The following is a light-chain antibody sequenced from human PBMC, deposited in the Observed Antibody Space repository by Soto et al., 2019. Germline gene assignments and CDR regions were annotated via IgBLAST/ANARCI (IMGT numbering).Light chain of an antibody. CDR2: ANN. CDR1: SSNIGAGYD. J-gene: IGLJ1*01. V-gene: IGLV1-40*01. CDR3: QSYDSSLSGYV. Sequence: QSALTQPPSVSVALGQRVTISCTGSSSNIGAGYDVHWYQQLPGTAPKLLIYANNIRPSGVPGRFSGSKSGTSASLAITGLQAEDEADYYCQSYDSSLSGYVFGTGTKVTVL.